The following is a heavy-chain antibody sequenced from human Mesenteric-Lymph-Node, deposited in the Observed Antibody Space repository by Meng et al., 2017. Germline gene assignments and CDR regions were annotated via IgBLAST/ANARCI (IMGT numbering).Heavy chain of an antibody. CDR3: ARRGDGSGYYLDS. D-gene: IGHD3-22*01. J-gene: IGHJ4*02. V-gene: IGHV3-30*03. CDR2: ISYAGSNK. CDR1: GFTFSSYG. Sequence: QVQLVESGGVVVQPGRSLRLSCTASGFTFSSYGMNWVRQAPGKGLEWVAVISYAGSNKYYADAVKGRFTISKDNSKSTLYLQMNSLRTEDTAVYYCARRGDGSGYYLDSWGQGTLVTVSS.